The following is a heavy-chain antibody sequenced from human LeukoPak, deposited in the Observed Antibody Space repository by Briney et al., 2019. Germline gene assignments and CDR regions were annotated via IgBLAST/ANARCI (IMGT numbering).Heavy chain of an antibody. V-gene: IGHV1-69*13. CDR2: IIPIFGTA. CDR3: ARVPGTTPDAFDI. CDR1: GGTFSSYA. D-gene: IGHD1-7*01. Sequence: GASVKVSCKASGGTFSSYAISWVRQAPGQGLEWMGGIIPIFGTANYAQKFQGRVTITADESTSTAYMELSSLRSEDTAVYYCARVPGTTPDAFDIWGQGTMVTVYS. J-gene: IGHJ3*02.